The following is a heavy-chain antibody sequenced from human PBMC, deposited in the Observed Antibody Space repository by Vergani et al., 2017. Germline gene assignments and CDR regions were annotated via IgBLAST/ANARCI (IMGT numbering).Heavy chain of an antibody. CDR3: AREENSGSYPTPFDY. CDR1: GGTFSSYA. D-gene: IGHD1-26*01. Sequence: QVQLVQSGAEVKKPGSSVKVSCKASGGTFSSYAISWVRQAPGQGLEWMGGIIPIFGTANYAQKFQGRVTITADKSTSTAYMELSRLRSDDTAVYYCAREENSGSYPTPFDYWGQGTLVTVSS. CDR2: IIPIFGTA. V-gene: IGHV1-69*06. J-gene: IGHJ4*02.